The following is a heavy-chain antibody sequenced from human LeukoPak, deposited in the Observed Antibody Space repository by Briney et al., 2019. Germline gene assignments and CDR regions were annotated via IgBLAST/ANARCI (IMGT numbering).Heavy chain of an antibody. D-gene: IGHD3-16*01. Sequence: SETLSLTCTVSGGSISSYHWSWIRQPPGKGLEWIGYIYYSGSTNYNPSLKSRVTISVDTSKNQFSLKLSSVTAADTAVYYCARLRRRKFDWFDPWGQGTLVTVSS. J-gene: IGHJ5*02. CDR3: ARLRRRKFDWFDP. CDR2: IYYSGST. CDR1: GGSISSYH. V-gene: IGHV4-59*08.